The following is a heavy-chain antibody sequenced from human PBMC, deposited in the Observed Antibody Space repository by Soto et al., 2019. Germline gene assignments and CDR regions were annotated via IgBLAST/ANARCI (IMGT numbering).Heavy chain of an antibody. CDR2: LSPWFVAS. CDR1: GGSFSDFA. D-gene: IGHD2-15*01. Sequence: QVQLAQSGAEVRKPGSSVKVSCGASGGSFSDFAFSWVRQAPGQGLGWWGGLSPWFVASKYAQRFQERVTITADESTNTVYLALSSLTSDDTATYYCARGGIVAVPAALSSYHDYTNYRFDSWGQGTLVTVSS. CDR3: ARGGIVAVPAALSSYHDYTNYRFDS. J-gene: IGHJ4*02. V-gene: IGHV1-69*01.